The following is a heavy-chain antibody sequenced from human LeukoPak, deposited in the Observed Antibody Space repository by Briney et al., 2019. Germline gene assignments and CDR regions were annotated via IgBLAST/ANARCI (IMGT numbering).Heavy chain of an antibody. CDR1: GYTFTSYG. J-gene: IGHJ4*02. Sequence: ASVKVSCKASGYTFTSYGISWVRQAPGQGLEWMGWISAYNGNTNYAQKFQGRVTITADKSTSTAYMELSSLRSDDTAVYYCATQDPRGCYWGQGTLVTVSS. CDR2: ISAYNGNT. V-gene: IGHV1-18*01. D-gene: IGHD2-15*01. CDR3: ATQDPRGCY.